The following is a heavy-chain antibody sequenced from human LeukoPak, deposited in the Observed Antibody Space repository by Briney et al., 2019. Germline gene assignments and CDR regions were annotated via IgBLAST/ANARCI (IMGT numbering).Heavy chain of an antibody. CDR2: ISSSGSTI. V-gene: IGHV3-11*04. J-gene: IGHJ4*02. D-gene: IGHD3-22*01. CDR1: GFTFSDYY. Sequence: PGGSLSLSCAASGFTFSDYYMSWIRQAPGRGRGGVSYISSSGSTIYYADSVKGRFTISRDNAKNSLYLQMNSLRAEDTAVYYCARDYYDSSGYYYFDYWGQGTLVTVAS. CDR3: ARDYYDSSGYYYFDY.